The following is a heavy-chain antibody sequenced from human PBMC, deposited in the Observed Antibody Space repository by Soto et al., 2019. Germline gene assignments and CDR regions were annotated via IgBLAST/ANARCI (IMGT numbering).Heavy chain of an antibody. V-gene: IGHV5-51*01. J-gene: IGHJ4*02. CDR2: IYPGDSDT. Sequence: GESLKISCKGSGYSFTSYWIGWVRQMPGKGLEWMGIIYPGDSDTRYSPSFQGQVTISADKSISTAYQQWSSLKASDTAMYYCAMSSIVGAPMAGFDYWGQGTLVTVSS. CDR1: GYSFTSYW. D-gene: IGHD1-26*01. CDR3: AMSSIVGAPMAGFDY.